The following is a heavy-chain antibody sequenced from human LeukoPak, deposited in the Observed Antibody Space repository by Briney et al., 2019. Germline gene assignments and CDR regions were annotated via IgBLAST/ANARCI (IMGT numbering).Heavy chain of an antibody. V-gene: IGHV3-21*01. CDR2: ISSSSSYI. CDR1: GFTFSSYS. CDR3: ARNKGGSTSCFDY. D-gene: IGHD2-2*01. Sequence: GGSLRLSCAASGFTFSSYSMNWVRQAPGKGLEWVSSISSSSSYIYYADSVKGRFTISRDNAKNSLYLQMNSLRAEDTAVYYCARNKGGSTSCFDYWGQGTPVTVSS. J-gene: IGHJ4*02.